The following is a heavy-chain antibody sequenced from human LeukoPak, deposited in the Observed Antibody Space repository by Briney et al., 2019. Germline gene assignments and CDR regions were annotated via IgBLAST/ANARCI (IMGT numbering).Heavy chain of an antibody. CDR2: ISYDGSNK. CDR3: AREGYSSSWYPYYFDY. D-gene: IGHD6-13*01. V-gene: IGHV3-30-3*01. Sequence: GGSLRLSCAASGFTFSSYAMHWVRQAPGKGLEWVAVISYDGSNKYYADSVKGRFTISRDIAKNSLFLQMNSLRAEDTAVYYCAREGYSSSWYPYYFDYWGQGTLVTVSS. J-gene: IGHJ4*02. CDR1: GFTFSSYA.